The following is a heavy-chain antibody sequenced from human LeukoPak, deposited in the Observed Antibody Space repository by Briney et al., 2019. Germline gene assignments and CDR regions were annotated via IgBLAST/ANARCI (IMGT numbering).Heavy chain of an antibody. J-gene: IGHJ4*02. CDR1: GFTFSSYA. D-gene: IGHD3-10*01. V-gene: IGHV3-30*14. CDR2: ISYDGSNK. CDR3: ARCSGGYYFDY. Sequence: PGRSLRLSRAASGFTFSSYAMHWVRQAPGKGLEWVAVISYDGSNKYYADSVKGRFTISRDNSKNTLYLQMNSLRAEDTAVYYCARCSGGYYFDYWGQGTLVTVSS.